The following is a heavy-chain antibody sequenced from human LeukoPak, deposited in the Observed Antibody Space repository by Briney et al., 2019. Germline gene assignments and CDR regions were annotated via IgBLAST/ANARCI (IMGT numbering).Heavy chain of an antibody. V-gene: IGHV1-46*01. CDR1: GYTFTSYY. D-gene: IGHD3-9*01. J-gene: IGHJ4*02. CDR3: ARDDNRYFDPSYYFDY. CDR2: INPSGGST. Sequence: ASVKVSCKVSGYTFTSYYMHWVRRAPGQGLEWIGIINPSGGSTNYAQKFKGRFTMTRDTSTSTVYMELSSLRSEDTAVYYCARDDNRYFDPSYYFDYWGQGTLVTVSS.